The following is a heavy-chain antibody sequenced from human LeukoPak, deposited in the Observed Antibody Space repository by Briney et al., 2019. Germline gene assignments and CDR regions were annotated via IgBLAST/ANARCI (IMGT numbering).Heavy chain of an antibody. Sequence: GGSLRLSCAASGFTFSNYSMNWVRQAPGKGLEWVSYISSSSSTINYADSVKGRFTISRDNAKNSLYLQMNSLRAEDTAVYYCARDSRMDVWGQGTTVTVSS. V-gene: IGHV3-48*04. CDR3: ARDSRMDV. CDR1: GFTFSNYS. J-gene: IGHJ6*02. CDR2: ISSSSSTI.